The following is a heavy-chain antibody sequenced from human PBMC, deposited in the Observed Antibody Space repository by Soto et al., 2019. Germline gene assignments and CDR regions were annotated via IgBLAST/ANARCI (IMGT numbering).Heavy chain of an antibody. CDR1: GGSFSGYY. CDR3: ARGRIQLWSTYYYYYYYMDV. D-gene: IGHD5-18*01. Sequence: SETLSLTCAVYGGSFSGYYWSWIRQPPGKGLEWIGEINHSGSTNYNPSLKSRVTISVDTSKNQFSLKLSSVTAADTAVYYCARGRIQLWSTYYYYYYYMDVWGKGTTVTVSS. V-gene: IGHV4-34*01. CDR2: INHSGST. J-gene: IGHJ6*03.